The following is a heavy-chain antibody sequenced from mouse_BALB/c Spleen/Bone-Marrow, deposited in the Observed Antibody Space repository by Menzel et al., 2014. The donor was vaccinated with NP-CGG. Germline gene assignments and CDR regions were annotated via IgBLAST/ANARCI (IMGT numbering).Heavy chain of an antibody. CDR3: ASYYYGHYFDY. CDR2: IDPANGNT. J-gene: IGHJ2*01. Sequence: EVQVVESGAELVKTGASVKLSCTASGFNIKDTYMHWVKQRPEQALEWIGRIDPANGNTKYDPKFQGKATITADTSSNTAYLQLSSLTSEDTAVYYCASYYYGHYFDYWGQGTTLTVSS. D-gene: IGHD1-1*01. V-gene: IGHV14-3*02. CDR1: GFNIKDTY.